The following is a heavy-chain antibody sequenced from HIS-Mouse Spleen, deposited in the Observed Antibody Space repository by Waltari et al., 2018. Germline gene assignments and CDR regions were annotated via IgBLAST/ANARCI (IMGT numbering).Heavy chain of an antibody. V-gene: IGHV4-39*07. D-gene: IGHD6-13*01. CDR1: GCSISSSSYY. Sequence: QLQLQESGPGLVKPSETLSLTCTVSGCSISSSSYYWGWIRQPPGKGLESIGSIYYSGSTYYNPSLKSRVTISVDTSKIQFSLKLSSVTAADTAVYYCAREIPYSSSWYDWYFDLWGRGTLVTVSS. CDR3: AREIPYSSSWYDWYFDL. J-gene: IGHJ2*01. CDR2: IYYSGST.